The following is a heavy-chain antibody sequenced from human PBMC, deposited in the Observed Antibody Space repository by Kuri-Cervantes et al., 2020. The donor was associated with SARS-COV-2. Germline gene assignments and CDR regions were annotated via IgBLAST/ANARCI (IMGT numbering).Heavy chain of an antibody. J-gene: IGHJ6*02. D-gene: IGHD2-15*01. CDR1: SGSFSGYY. CDR2: ITHSAST. V-gene: IGHV4-34*01. CDR3: ARDEKDIVVVVAATGLQYYYYYGMDV. Sequence: SETLSLTCAVYSGSFSGYYWSWIRQRPGQGLEWIGEITHSASTNSNPSLNSRVTIPVDTSKNQFSLKLSSVTAADTAVYYCARDEKDIVVVVAATGLQYYYYYGMDVWGQGTTVTVSS.